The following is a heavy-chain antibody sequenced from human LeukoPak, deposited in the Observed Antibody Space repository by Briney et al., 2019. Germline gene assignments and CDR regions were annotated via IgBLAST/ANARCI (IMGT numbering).Heavy chain of an antibody. CDR1: GFTFSSYA. V-gene: IGHV3-23*01. CDR3: AKDLDCSSTSCYKDY. J-gene: IGHJ4*02. D-gene: IGHD2-2*02. Sequence: GGSLRLSCAASGFTFSSYAMSWVRQAPGKGLEWVSAISGSGGSTYYADSVKGRFTISRDNSKNTLYLQMNSLRAEDTAVYYCAKDLDCSSTSCYKDYWGQGTLVTVSS. CDR2: ISGSGGST.